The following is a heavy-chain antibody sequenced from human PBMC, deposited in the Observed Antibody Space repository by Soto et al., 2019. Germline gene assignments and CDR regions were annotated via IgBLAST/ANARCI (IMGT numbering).Heavy chain of an antibody. CDR2: IYSGGST. CDR1: GFTVSSNY. Sequence: EVQLVESGGGLVQPGGSLRLSCAASGFTVSSNYMSWVRQAPGKGLEWVSVIYSGGSTYYADSVKGRFTISRDNSKNTLYLQMNSLRAEDTAVYYCARDPPSGLGWFDPWGQGTLVTVSS. J-gene: IGHJ5*02. CDR3: ARDPPSGLGWFDP. V-gene: IGHV3-66*01.